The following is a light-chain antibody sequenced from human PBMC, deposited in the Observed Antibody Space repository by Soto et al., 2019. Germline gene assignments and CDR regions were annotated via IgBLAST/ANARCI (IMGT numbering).Light chain of an antibody. CDR2: DAS. V-gene: IGKV3-11*01. Sequence: EIVLTQSPATLSLSPGERATLSCRASQSVSSYLAWYQQKPGQAPRLLMYDASNRATGTPARFSGSGSGTDFTLTISSLEPEDFAVYYCPQRSNWPPTFGQGTKLEIK. J-gene: IGKJ2*01. CDR1: QSVSSY. CDR3: PQRSNWPPT.